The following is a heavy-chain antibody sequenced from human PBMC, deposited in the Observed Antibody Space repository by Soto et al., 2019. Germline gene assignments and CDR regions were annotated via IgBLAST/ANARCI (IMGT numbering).Heavy chain of an antibody. V-gene: IGHV4-61*01. CDR1: GGYVTSRSYY. Sequence: SHTYTVSGGYVTSRSYYWSWIQQPPGKGLEWIGYIYYSGSTNYNPSLKSRVTISFDASKNEISLQVRSATAADAAVYYCARDLKEYCHDGKGNWFDTWGQGTLVTVSS. CDR3: ARDLKEYCHDGKGNWFDT. D-gene: IGHD2-15*01. J-gene: IGHJ5*02. CDR2: IYYSGST.